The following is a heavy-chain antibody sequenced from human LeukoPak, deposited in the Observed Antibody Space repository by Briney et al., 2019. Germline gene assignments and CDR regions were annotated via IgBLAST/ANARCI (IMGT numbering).Heavy chain of an antibody. J-gene: IGHJ4*02. CDR1: GFTFSDYY. Sequence: GGSLRLSCAASGFTFSDYYMSWIRQAPRKGLEWVSYITDSGSSIYYADSVKGRFTMSRDNAKNSLYLQMNSLRAEDTAVYYCARDLAVAGYWGQGTLVTVSS. CDR2: ITDSGSSI. V-gene: IGHV3-11*01. CDR3: ARDLAVAGY. D-gene: IGHD6-19*01.